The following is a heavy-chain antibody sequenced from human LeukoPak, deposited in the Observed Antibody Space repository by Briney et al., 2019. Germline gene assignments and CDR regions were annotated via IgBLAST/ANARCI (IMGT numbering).Heavy chain of an antibody. Sequence: GESLKICCKSSGYSFTNYRIGWVLQMPGKGLEWMGIIYPRDSDTRYSPSFQGQVTISVNKSISTAYLQWSSLKASDTAMYYCARRRDCTSGLCSFDYWGQGTLVTVSS. D-gene: IGHD2-8*01. V-gene: IGHV5-51*01. CDR3: ARRRDCTSGLCSFDY. CDR1: GYSFTNYR. CDR2: IYPRDSDT. J-gene: IGHJ4*02.